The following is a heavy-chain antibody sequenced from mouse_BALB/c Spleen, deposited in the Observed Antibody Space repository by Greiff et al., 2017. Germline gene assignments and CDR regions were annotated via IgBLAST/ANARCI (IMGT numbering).Heavy chain of an antibody. Sequence: EVKLVESGPGLVKPSQSLSLTCTVTGYSITSDYAWNWIRQFPGNKLEWMGYISYSGSTSYNPSLKSRISITRDTSKNQFFLQLNSVTTEDTATYYCARRGYDLYAMDYWGQGTSVTVSS. CDR2: ISYSGST. V-gene: IGHV3-2*02. CDR1: GYSITSDYA. CDR3: ARRGYDLYAMDY. J-gene: IGHJ4*01. D-gene: IGHD2-14*01.